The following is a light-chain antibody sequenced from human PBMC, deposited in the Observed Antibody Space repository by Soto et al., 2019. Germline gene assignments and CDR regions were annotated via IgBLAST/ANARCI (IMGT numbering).Light chain of an antibody. CDR1: QSISSSY. V-gene: IGKV3-20*01. J-gene: IGKJ1*01. CDR3: QQYGSSTWT. Sequence: EIVLTQSPGTLSLSPGERATLSCRASQSISSSYLGWYKQKPGQAPRLLIYGASSRATGIPDRFSGSGSGTDFTLTISRLETDDFAVYYCQQYGSSTWTFGRGTKVEIK. CDR2: GAS.